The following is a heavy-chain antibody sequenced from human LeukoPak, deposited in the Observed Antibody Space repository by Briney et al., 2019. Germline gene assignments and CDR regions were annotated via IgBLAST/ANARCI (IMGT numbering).Heavy chain of an antibody. D-gene: IGHD3-10*01. CDR3: AKDLIGGPRITMVRGADY. Sequence: GGSLRLSCAASGFTFSSYGMHWVRQAPGKGLEWVAVISYDGSNKYYADSVKGRFTISRDNSKNTLYLQMNSLRAEDTAVYYCAKDLIGGPRITMVRGADYWGQGTLVTVSS. CDR2: ISYDGSNK. J-gene: IGHJ4*02. CDR1: GFTFSSYG. V-gene: IGHV3-30*18.